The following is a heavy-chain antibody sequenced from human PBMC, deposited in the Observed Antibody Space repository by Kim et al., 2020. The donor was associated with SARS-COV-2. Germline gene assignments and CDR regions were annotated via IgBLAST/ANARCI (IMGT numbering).Heavy chain of an antibody. D-gene: IGHD3-10*01. V-gene: IGHV4-39*01. Sequence: SETLSLTCTVSGGSITNSNYYWVWIRQPPGKGLEWIGSIHSSGSAYYNPSLQSRVTMSGDTSKNQFSLSLSSVTAADTAVYYCARQARPFVSVTYYNEEYWGQGILVTVSS. CDR3: ARQARPFVSVTYYNEEY. J-gene: IGHJ4*01. CDR1: GGSITNSNYY. CDR2: IHSSGSA.